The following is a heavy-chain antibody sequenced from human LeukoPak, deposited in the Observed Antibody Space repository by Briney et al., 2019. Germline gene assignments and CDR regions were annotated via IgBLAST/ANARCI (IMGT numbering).Heavy chain of an antibody. J-gene: IGHJ3*01. CDR1: GFTFSSYT. D-gene: IGHD3-16*01. CDR3: ARDQGEHAFDV. Sequence: GGSLRLSCEASGFTFSSYTMNWVRQAPGKGLEWVSSISSRSSYIYYADSVKGRFTISRDNAKNSLYLQMNSLRAEDTAAYYCARDQGEHAFDVWGQGTMVTVSS. V-gene: IGHV3-21*01. CDR2: ISSRSSYI.